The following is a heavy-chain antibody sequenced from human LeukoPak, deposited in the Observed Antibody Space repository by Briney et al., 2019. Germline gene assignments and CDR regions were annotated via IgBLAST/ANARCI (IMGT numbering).Heavy chain of an antibody. D-gene: IGHD3-22*01. V-gene: IGHV3-43*01. CDR3: AKGSDSREYYFDY. CDR1: GFSFEDYT. J-gene: IGHJ4*02. Sequence: PGGSLRLSCAASGFSFEDYTMHWVRQGPGKGLEWVSLISWDGGRSYYADSVKGRFTISRDNSKNTLYLQMNSLRAEDTAVYYCAKGSDSREYYFDYWGQGTLVTVSS. CDR2: ISWDGGRS.